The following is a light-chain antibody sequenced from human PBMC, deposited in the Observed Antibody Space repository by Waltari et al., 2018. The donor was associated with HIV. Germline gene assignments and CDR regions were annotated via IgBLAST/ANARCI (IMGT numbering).Light chain of an antibody. CDR1: QSVYNF. J-gene: IGKJ2*01. Sequence: AIHLTQSPSSLSASPGDRVVLTCRASQSVYNFLAWYQQKPGAAPRLLIYSVSSLQPGVPSRFSGSGSGTEFALTISSLQSEDFATYYCQHFNSVPYTFGQGTKVELK. CDR3: QHFNSVPYT. V-gene: IGKV1-8*01. CDR2: SVS.